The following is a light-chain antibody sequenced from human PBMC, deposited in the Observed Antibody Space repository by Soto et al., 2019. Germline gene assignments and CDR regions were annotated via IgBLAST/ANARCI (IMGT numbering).Light chain of an antibody. CDR3: ASYTRTTTLV. J-gene: IGLJ2*01. V-gene: IGLV2-14*01. CDR2: DVN. CDR1: ISDIGGYNF. Sequence: QSALTQPASVSGSPGQSITISCTGTISDIGGYNFISWYQHHPGKAPKLVIYDVNNRPSGISYRFSGSKSGNTASLTISGLQAEAEADYYCASYTRTTTLVFGGGTKLTVL.